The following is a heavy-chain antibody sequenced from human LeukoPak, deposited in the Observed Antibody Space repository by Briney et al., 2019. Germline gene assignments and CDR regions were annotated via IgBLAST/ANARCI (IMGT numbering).Heavy chain of an antibody. V-gene: IGHV3-11*01. CDR3: ARGGTIFGVVIPIDY. CDR2: ISSSGSTI. J-gene: IGHJ4*02. D-gene: IGHD3-3*01. CDR1: GFTFSNAW. Sequence: GGSLRLSCAASGFTFSNAWMSWVRQAPGKGLEWVSYISSSGSTIYYADSVKGRFTISRDNAKNSLYLQMNSLRAEDTAVYYCARGGTIFGVVIPIDYWGQGTLVTVSS.